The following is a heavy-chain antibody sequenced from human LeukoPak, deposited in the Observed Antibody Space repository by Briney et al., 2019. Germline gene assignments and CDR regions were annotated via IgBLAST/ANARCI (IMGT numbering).Heavy chain of an antibody. Sequence: GGSLRLSCAASGFTFSSYSMNWVRQAPGKGLEWVSYISSSSSTIYYADSVKGRFTISRDNSKNTLYLQMSSLRAEDTAVYYCAKVGDYYGSGKYSNFDYWGQGTLVSVSS. CDR3: AKVGDYYGSGKYSNFDY. CDR1: GFTFSSYS. V-gene: IGHV3-48*01. CDR2: ISSSSSTI. J-gene: IGHJ4*02. D-gene: IGHD3-10*01.